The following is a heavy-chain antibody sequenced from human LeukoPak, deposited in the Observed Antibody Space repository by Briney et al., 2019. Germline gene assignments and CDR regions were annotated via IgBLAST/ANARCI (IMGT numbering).Heavy chain of an antibody. J-gene: IGHJ3*02. Sequence: SETLSLTCTVSGGSISSGGYYWSWIRQHPGKGLGWIGYIYYSGSTYYNPSLKSRVTISVDTSKNQFSLKLSSVTAADTAVYYCARVIRNDAFDIWGQGTMVTVSS. V-gene: IGHV4-31*03. CDR2: IYYSGST. D-gene: IGHD2-21*01. CDR3: ARVIRNDAFDI. CDR1: GGSISSGGYY.